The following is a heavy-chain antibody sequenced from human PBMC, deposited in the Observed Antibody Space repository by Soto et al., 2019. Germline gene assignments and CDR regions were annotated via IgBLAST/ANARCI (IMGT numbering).Heavy chain of an antibody. Sequence: SETLSLTCTISGGTISSGDYYWSWIRQPPGKGLEWIGYIYYSGSTNYNPSLKSRVTISVDTSKNQFSLKLSSVTAADTAVYYCARVRGRLLRFDPWGQGTLVTVS. CDR1: GGTISSGDYY. D-gene: IGHD2-15*01. V-gene: IGHV4-30-4*01. J-gene: IGHJ5*02. CDR2: IYYSGST. CDR3: ARVRGRLLRFDP.